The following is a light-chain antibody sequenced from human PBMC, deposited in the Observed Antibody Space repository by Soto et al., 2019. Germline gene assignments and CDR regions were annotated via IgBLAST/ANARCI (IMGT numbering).Light chain of an antibody. CDR2: KAS. CDR1: HSISSW. Sequence: DIQMTQSPSTLSASVEDRVTITCRASHSISSWLAWYQQKPGQAPKLLIYKASTLQSGVPSRFSGSGSGTEFTLAISSLQPDDSATYYCQQYNDNWTFGQGTKVDIK. V-gene: IGKV1-5*03. CDR3: QQYNDNWT. J-gene: IGKJ1*01.